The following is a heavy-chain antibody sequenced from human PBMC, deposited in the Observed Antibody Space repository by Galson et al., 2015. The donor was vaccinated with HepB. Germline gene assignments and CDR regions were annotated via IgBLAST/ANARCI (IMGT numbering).Heavy chain of an antibody. CDR1: GYTFSGYD. V-gene: IGHV1-8*01. Sequence: GYTFSGYDMMWVRQATGQGLEWMGWMNPRSDYTGYAEKFQGRVIMTGDSSISTAYMELTSLTLEDTGVYYCVRGLDPDYWGQGTLVTVSS. CDR3: VRGLDPDY. J-gene: IGHJ4*02. CDR2: MNPRSDYT.